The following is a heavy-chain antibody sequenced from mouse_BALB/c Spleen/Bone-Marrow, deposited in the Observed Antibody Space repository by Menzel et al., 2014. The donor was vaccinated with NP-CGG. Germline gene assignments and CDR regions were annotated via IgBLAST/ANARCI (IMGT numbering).Heavy chain of an antibody. J-gene: IGHJ2*01. D-gene: IGHD1-2*01. CDR2: ISGGGNS. CDR1: GFSFSSYA. Sequence: EVMLVESGGGLVKPGGSLKLSCAASGFSFSSYAVSWVRQTPEKRLEWVAFISGGGNSYHSDNMKGRFTISRDNARNILYLQMSSLRSEDTAMYYCARARGVTTATPYYFDYWGQGTALTVSS. CDR3: ARARGVTTATPYYFDY. V-gene: IGHV5-6-5*01.